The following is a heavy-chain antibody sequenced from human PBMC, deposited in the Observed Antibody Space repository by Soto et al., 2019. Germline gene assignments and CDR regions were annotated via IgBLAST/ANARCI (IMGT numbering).Heavy chain of an antibody. D-gene: IGHD3-10*01. Sequence: GGSLRLSCAASGFTFSSYDMHWVRQATGKGLEWVSAIGTAGDTYYPGSVKGRFTISRENAKNSLYLQMNSLRAGDTAVYYCARGPGSGVGFYYYYMDVWGKGTTVTVSS. CDR3: ARGPGSGVGFYYYYMDV. CDR1: GFTFSSYD. J-gene: IGHJ6*03. V-gene: IGHV3-13*01. CDR2: IGTAGDT.